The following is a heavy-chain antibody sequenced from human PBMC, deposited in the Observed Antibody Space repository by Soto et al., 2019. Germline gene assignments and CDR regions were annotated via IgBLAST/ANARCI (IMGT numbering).Heavy chain of an antibody. V-gene: IGHV3-7*03. CDR1: GFSFSTFS. Sequence: GGSLRLSCAASGFSFSTFSMTWVRQAPGKGLEWVANIKGDGSEKTYEDSVKGRFTISRDNAKNSLYLEMNSLSAEDTAVYYCARLSAHGREYYLDYWGQGTLVTVSS. CDR2: IKGDGSEK. CDR3: ARLSAHGREYYLDY. D-gene: IGHD3-16*01. J-gene: IGHJ4*02.